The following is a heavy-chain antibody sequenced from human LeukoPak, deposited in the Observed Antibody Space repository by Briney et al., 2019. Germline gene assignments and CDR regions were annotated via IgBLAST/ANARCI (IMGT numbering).Heavy chain of an antibody. Sequence: GGSLRLSCAASGFTFSSYSMHWVRQAPGKGLEWVANIKNDGAVKNYVDSVKGRFTISRDNAKNSLYLQMNSLRAEDTAVYYCAKDSYSKGDFWGQGVLVTVSS. CDR3: AKDSYSKGDF. V-gene: IGHV3-7*01. D-gene: IGHD6-13*01. CDR2: IKNDGAVK. J-gene: IGHJ4*02. CDR1: GFTFSSYS.